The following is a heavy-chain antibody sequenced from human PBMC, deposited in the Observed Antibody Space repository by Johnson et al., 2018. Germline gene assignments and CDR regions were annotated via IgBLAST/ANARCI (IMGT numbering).Heavy chain of an antibody. CDR2: IWSDGRTK. CDR1: GFTFSRYG. D-gene: IGHD3-10*01. CDR3: ATDAGAAAFDI. V-gene: IGHV3-33*01. Sequence: QVRLLESGGGVVQPGRSLRLSCAASGFTFSRYGMHWVRQAPGKGLEWVAVIWSDGRTKDYTDSVKGRFTISRDNSNNMLDLQMNSLRAEDTAMFYCATDAGAAAFDIWGQGTMVTVSS. J-gene: IGHJ3*02.